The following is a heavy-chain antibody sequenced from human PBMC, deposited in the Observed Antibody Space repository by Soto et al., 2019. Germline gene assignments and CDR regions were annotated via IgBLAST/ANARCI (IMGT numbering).Heavy chain of an antibody. CDR2: INPNSGGT. CDR3: ASSSLHGIAAAGPDY. Sequence: ASVKVSCKASGYTFTGYYMHWVRQAPGQGLEWMGWINPNSGGTNYAQKFQGWVTMTRDTSISTAYMELSRLRSDDTAVYYCASSSLHGIAAAGPDYWGQGTLVIVSS. V-gene: IGHV1-2*04. D-gene: IGHD6-13*01. CDR1: GYTFTGYY. J-gene: IGHJ4*02.